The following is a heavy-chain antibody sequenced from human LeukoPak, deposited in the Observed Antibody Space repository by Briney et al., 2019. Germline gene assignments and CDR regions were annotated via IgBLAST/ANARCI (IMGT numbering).Heavy chain of an antibody. CDR1: GFTVSSNY. D-gene: IGHD1-26*01. CDR3: AKSVDFTPSGYFDY. CDR2: IYSGGST. J-gene: IGHJ4*02. V-gene: IGHV3-53*01. Sequence: GGSLRLSCAASGFTVSSNYMSWVRQAPGKGLEWVSVIYSGGSTYYADSVKGRFTISRDNSKNTLYLQMNSLRAEDTAVYYCAKSVDFTPSGYFDYWGQGTLVTVSS.